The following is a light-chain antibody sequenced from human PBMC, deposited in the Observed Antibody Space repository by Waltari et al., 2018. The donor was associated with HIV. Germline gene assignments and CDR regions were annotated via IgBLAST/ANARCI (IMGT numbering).Light chain of an antibody. Sequence: DIQMTQSPSTLSASVGDRVTITCRASPSISSWLARYRQKPGKAPKLLIYKASSLESGVPSRFSGSGSETEFTLTVSSLQPDDFAAYYCQQYYRYPYTFGQGTKLEIK. CDR2: KAS. J-gene: IGKJ2*01. CDR3: QQYYRYPYT. V-gene: IGKV1-5*03. CDR1: PSISSW.